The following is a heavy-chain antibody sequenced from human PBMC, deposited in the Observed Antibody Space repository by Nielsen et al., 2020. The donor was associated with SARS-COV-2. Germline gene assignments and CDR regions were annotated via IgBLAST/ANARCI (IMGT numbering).Heavy chain of an antibody. CDR3: VRDRDGKDY. V-gene: IGHV3-7*03. CDR1: GFSFNNSW. D-gene: IGHD2-21*02. J-gene: IGHJ4*02. CDR2: INPGGSEK. Sequence: GGSLRLSCAASGFSFNNSWMGWVRQAPGKGLEWLANINPGGSEKYYLDSLRGRFTISRDNAKNSLSLQMSSLRVDDTAVYYCVRDRDGKDYWGQGTLVTVSS.